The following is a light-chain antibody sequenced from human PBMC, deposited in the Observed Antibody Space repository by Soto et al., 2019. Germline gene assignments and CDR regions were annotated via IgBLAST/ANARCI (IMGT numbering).Light chain of an antibody. J-gene: IGKJ4*01. CDR2: DAS. V-gene: IGKV3-20*01. CDR1: QSVGPKY. Sequence: DIVWTHSPGTLSLSPVEGATLSCRPSQSVGPKYISWYQQTSGQAPRLLIYDASRRATGIPDRFSGSASGTAFTLTISRLEPEDFAVYDCHQFASSPLTVGGGTKVDIK. CDR3: HQFASSPLT.